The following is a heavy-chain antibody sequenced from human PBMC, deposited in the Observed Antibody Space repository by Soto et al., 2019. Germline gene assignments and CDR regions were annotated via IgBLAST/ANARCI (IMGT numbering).Heavy chain of an antibody. Sequence: QVQLVQSGAEVKKPGSSVKVSCKASGGTFSSYAISWVRQAPGQGLEWMGGIIPIFGTANYAQKFQGRVTIXXDXSXITAYRELSSLRSEDTAVYYCARATTVNYYCYGMDVWGQGTTVTVSS. V-gene: IGHV1-69*12. CDR1: GGTFSSYA. CDR2: IIPIFGTA. D-gene: IGHD4-17*01. CDR3: ARATTVNYYCYGMDV. J-gene: IGHJ6*02.